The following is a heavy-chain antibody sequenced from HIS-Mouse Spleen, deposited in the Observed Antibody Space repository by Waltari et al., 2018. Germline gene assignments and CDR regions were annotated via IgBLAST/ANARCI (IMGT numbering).Heavy chain of an antibody. CDR3: AKASSGWLDY. CDR2: MSNEGINK. D-gene: IGHD6-19*01. CDR1: GFTFSSYG. V-gene: IGHV3-30*18. Sequence: QVQLVESGGGVVQPGRSLRLTCAASGFTFSSYGMHWVRQAPGKGVGWGSVMSNEGINKYYAESGKGRFTISRDNSKNTLYLQMNSLRAEDTAVYYCAKASSGWLDYWGQGTLVTVSS. J-gene: IGHJ4*02.